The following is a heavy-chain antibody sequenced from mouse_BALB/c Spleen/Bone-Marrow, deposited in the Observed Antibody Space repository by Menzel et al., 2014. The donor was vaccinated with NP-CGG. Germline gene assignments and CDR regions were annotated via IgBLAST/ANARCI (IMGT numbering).Heavy chain of an antibody. Sequence: AHLEESGGDLVKPGGSLKLSCVASGFTSSSYGMSWVRQTPDKRLEWVATISSGGSSTYYPASVKGRFTISRDNAKSTLYLQMSSLNSEDTAMYYCTRRPLQANSYFDCWGQGTTLTVSS. CDR3: TRRPLQANSYFDC. CDR1: GFTSSSYG. D-gene: IGHD3-2*02. V-gene: IGHV5-6*01. CDR2: ISSGGSST. J-gene: IGHJ2*01.